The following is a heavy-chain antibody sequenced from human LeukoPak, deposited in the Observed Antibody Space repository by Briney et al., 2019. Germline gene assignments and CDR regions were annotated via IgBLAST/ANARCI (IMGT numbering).Heavy chain of an antibody. CDR3: ARDRAAAEDYYYYGMDV. J-gene: IGHJ6*04. V-gene: IGHV4-4*02. CDR1: GGSISSSNW. Sequence: SETLSLTCAVSGGSISSSNWWSWVRQPPGKGLEWIGEIYHSGSTNYNPSLKSRVTISVGKSKNQFSLKLSSVTAADTAVYYCARDRAAAEDYYYYGMDVWGKGTTVTVSS. CDR2: IYHSGST. D-gene: IGHD6-13*01.